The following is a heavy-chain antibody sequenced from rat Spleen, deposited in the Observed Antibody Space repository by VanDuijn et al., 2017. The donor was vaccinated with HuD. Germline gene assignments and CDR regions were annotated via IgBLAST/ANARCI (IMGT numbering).Heavy chain of an antibody. CDR3: AREGTEGRYYWYFDF. D-gene: IGHD1-11*01. J-gene: IGHJ1*01. V-gene: IGHV2-47*01. Sequence: QVQLKESGPGLVQPSQTLSLTCTVSGLSLTSNTVSWIRQSPGKGLEWMGVMWSNGDTDYNSAIKSRLSIRRDTSKNQVFLKMNSLQSEDTTTYYCAREGTEGRYYWYFDFWGPGTMVTVSS. CDR1: GLSLTSNT. CDR2: MWSNGDT.